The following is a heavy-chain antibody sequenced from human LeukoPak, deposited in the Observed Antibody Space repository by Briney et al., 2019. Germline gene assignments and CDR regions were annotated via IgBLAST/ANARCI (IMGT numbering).Heavy chain of an antibody. CDR2: INPNSGGT. CDR1: GYTLTGYY. J-gene: IGHJ3*02. Sequence: ASVKVSCKASGYTLTGYYMHWVRQAPGQGLEWMGWINPNSGGTNYAQKFQGRVTMTRGTSISTAYMELSRLSSDDTAVYYCARGLLGIFALYDAFDIWGQGTMVTVSS. V-gene: IGHV1-2*02. CDR3: ARGLLGIFALYDAFDI. D-gene: IGHD2-15*01.